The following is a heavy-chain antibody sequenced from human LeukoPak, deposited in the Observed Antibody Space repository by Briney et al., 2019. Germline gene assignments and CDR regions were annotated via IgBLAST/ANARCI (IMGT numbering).Heavy chain of an antibody. V-gene: IGHV4-30-2*01. CDR1: GGSISSGGYS. CDR2: IYHSGST. D-gene: IGHD2-2*01. Sequence: SETLSLTCAVSGGSISSGGYSWSWIRQPPGKGLEWIGYIYHSGSTYYNPSLKSRVTISVDRSKNQFSLKLSSVTAADTAVYYCARGRSDCSSTSCYFFDYWGQGTLVTVSS. J-gene: IGHJ4*02. CDR3: ARGRSDCSSTSCYFFDY.